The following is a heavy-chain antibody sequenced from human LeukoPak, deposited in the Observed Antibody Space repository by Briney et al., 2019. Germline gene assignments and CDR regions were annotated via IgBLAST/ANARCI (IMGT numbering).Heavy chain of an antibody. CDR1: GFTVSSNY. J-gene: IGHJ4*02. D-gene: IGHD3-3*01. CDR2: ISGSGGST. CDR3: AKSDTNYDFWSGYFWY. Sequence: GGSLRLSCAASGFTVSSNYMSWVRQAPGKGLEWVSAISGSGGSTYYADSVKGRFTISRDNSKNTLYLQMNSLRAEDTAVYYCAKSDTNYDFWSGYFWYWGQGTLVTVSS. V-gene: IGHV3-23*01.